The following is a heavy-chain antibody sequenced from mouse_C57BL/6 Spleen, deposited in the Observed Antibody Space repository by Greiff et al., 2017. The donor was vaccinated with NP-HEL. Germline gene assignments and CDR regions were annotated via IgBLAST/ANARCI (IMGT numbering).Heavy chain of an antibody. Sequence: QVQLKESGAELARPGASVKLSCKASGYTFTSYGISWVKQRTGQGLEWIGEIYPRSGNTYYNEKFKGKATLTADKSSSTAYMELRSLTSEDSAVYFCARREVTTVAYYAMDYWGQGTSVTVSS. J-gene: IGHJ4*01. V-gene: IGHV1-81*01. CDR1: GYTFTSYG. D-gene: IGHD2-2*01. CDR3: ARREVTTVAYYAMDY. CDR2: IYPRSGNT.